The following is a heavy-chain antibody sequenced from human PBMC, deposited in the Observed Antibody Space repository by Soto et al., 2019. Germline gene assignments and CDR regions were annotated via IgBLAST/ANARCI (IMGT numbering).Heavy chain of an antibody. Sequence: ASVKVSCKASGYTFTSYGISWVRQAPGQGLEWMGWISAYNGNTNYAQKLQGRVTMTTDTSTSTAYMELRSLRSDDTAVYYCARDLGCSSGWHRGGAFDIWGQGTMVTVSS. D-gene: IGHD6-19*01. CDR1: GYTFTSYG. J-gene: IGHJ3*02. V-gene: IGHV1-18*01. CDR3: ARDLGCSSGWHRGGAFDI. CDR2: ISAYNGNT.